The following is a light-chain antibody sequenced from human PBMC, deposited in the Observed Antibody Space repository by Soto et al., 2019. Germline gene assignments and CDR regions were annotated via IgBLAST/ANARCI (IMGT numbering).Light chain of an antibody. Sequence: EIVLTQSPGTLSLSPGERATLSCRASQSVSGNYLAWYQQKPGHSPRFLIYGSSDRATGIPVRFSGSGSGTDFPVSMTRVEREDFAVYLCREYGSSPPYTFGQGTKLVIK. CDR1: QSVSGNY. CDR2: GSS. J-gene: IGKJ2*01. V-gene: IGKV3-20*01. CDR3: REYGSSPPYT.